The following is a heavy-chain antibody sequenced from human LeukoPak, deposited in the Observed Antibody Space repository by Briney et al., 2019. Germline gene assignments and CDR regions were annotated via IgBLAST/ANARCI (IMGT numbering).Heavy chain of an antibody. CDR2: IYSGGST. Sequence: GGSLRLSCAASGFTVSSNYMSWVRQAPGKGLEWVSVIYSGGSTYYADSVKGRFTISRDNSKNTLYLQMNSLRAEDTAVYYCAKEYDFWSGRPLGAFDIWGQGTMVTVSS. D-gene: IGHD3-3*01. V-gene: IGHV3-66*01. CDR3: AKEYDFWSGRPLGAFDI. CDR1: GFTVSSNY. J-gene: IGHJ3*02.